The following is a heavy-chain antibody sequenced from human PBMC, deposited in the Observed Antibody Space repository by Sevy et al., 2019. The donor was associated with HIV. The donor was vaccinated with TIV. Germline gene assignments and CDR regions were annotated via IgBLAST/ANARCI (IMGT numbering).Heavy chain of an antibody. J-gene: IGHJ6*02. D-gene: IGHD2-15*01. Sequence: ASVKVSCKASGGTFSSYAISWVRQAPGQGLEWMGGIIPIFGTANYAQKFQGRVTITGDESTSTAYMELSSLRSEDTAVYYCARGPDIVVVVAAIYYYGMDVWGQGTTVTVSS. V-gene: IGHV1-69*13. CDR1: GGTFSSYA. CDR2: IIPIFGTA. CDR3: ARGPDIVVVVAAIYYYGMDV.